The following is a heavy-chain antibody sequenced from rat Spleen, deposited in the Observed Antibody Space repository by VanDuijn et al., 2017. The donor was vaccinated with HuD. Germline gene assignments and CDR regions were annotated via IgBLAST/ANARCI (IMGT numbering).Heavy chain of an antibody. CDR3: ARQSVYWYFDF. CDR2: ISSEGINT. V-gene: IGHV5-22*01. J-gene: IGHJ1*01. CDR1: GFTFSDYY. Sequence: EVHLVESGGGLVQPGGSMKLSCAASGFTFSDYYMAWVRQVPEKGLEWVASISSEGINTYYGDSVKGRFTISRDNAKSSLYLQMDSLRSEDTASYYCARQSVYWYFDFWGPGTMVTVSS.